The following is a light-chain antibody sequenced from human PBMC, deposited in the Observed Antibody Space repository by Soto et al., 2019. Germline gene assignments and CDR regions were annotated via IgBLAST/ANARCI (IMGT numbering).Light chain of an antibody. V-gene: IGKV1-39*01. CDR2: SAS. Sequence: DIQMTQSPSSLSASVGERVTITCRASQSISPYLSWYQQKPGKAPKLLIYSASSLQSGVPSRFSGSGSGTDFTLTISSLQPEDFATYFCQQSYSTPLFTFGPGTKVDFK. J-gene: IGKJ3*01. CDR3: QQSYSTPLFT. CDR1: QSISPY.